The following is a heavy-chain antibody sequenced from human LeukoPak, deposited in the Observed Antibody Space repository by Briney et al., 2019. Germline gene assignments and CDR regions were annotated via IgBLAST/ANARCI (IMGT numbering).Heavy chain of an antibody. CDR2: IYYSGST. Sequence: SETLSLTCTVSGGSISGYYWNWIRQPPGKGLEWIGYIYYSGSTNYDPSLKSRVTISVDTSKNQFSLKLRSVTAADTAVYYCARERYSSGSYGNDYWGQGTLVTVSS. CDR1: GGSISGYY. J-gene: IGHJ4*02. CDR3: ARERYSSGSYGNDY. V-gene: IGHV4-59*01. D-gene: IGHD6-19*01.